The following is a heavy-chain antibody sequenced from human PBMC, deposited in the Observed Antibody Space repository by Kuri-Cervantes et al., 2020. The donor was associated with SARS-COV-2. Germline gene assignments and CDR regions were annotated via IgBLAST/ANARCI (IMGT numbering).Heavy chain of an antibody. CDR2: IIPLFGTT. CDR1: GGTFSSYA. J-gene: IGHJ5*02. Sequence: SVKVSCKASGGTFSSYAVTWVRQAPGRGLEWMGRIIPLFGTTIYAENFRGRVTLTADESTSTAYMELSSLRSEDTAVYYCARGGDGYMNWFDPWGQGTLVTGSS. CDR3: ARGGDGYMNWFDP. D-gene: IGHD5-24*01. V-gene: IGHV1-69*13.